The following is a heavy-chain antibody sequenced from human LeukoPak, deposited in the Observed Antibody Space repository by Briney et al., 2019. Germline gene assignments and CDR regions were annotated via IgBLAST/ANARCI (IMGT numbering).Heavy chain of an antibody. D-gene: IGHD3-22*01. Sequence: GGSLRLSCAASGFTFSSYAMGWVRQAPGKGLEWVSAISGSGGSTYYADSVKGRFTISRDNSKNTLYLQMNSLRAEDTAVYYCAKGYYYDSSGYPDYWGQGTLVTVSS. CDR3: AKGYYYDSSGYPDY. CDR2: ISGSGGST. V-gene: IGHV3-23*01. CDR1: GFTFSSYA. J-gene: IGHJ4*02.